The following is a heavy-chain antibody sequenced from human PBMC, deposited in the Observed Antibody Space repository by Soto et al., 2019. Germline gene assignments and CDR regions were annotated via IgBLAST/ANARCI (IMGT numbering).Heavy chain of an antibody. CDR3: AREGLEGYDFWSGYQYNWFDP. J-gene: IGHJ5*02. D-gene: IGHD3-3*01. V-gene: IGHV4-34*01. CDR2: INHSGRT. CDR1: GGSFSGYY. Sequence: SQTLSLTCAVYGGSFSGYYWSWIRQPPGKGREWIGEINHSGRTSYNPSPKSRATISVDTSKNQFSLKLSSVTAADTAVYYCAREGLEGYDFWSGYQYNWFDPWGQGTLVTVSS.